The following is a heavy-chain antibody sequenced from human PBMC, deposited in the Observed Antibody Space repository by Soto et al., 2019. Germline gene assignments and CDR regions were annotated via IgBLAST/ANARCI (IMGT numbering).Heavy chain of an antibody. Sequence: QVQLVQSGAEGQKPGSSVNVSCKASGGTVSTYSIGWVRQAPGQGLQWMGRILPILGVVDYAEKFQDRVTITADRSTNTAYMGLSSLRSDDTAVYYCARGFAVVPAPDTGLNWFDPLGQGTLVTVSS. J-gene: IGHJ5*02. CDR1: GGTVSTYS. D-gene: IGHD2-2*01. CDR2: ILPILGVV. V-gene: IGHV1-69*02. CDR3: ARGFAVVPAPDTGLNWFDP.